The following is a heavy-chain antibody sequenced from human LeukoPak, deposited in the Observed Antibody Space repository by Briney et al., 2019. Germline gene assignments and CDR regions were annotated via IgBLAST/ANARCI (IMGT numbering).Heavy chain of an antibody. CDR2: ISYDGSNK. J-gene: IGHJ6*02. CDR1: GFTFSSYA. Sequence: GGSLRLSCAASGFTFSSYAMHWVRQAPGKGLGWVAVISYDGSNKYYADSVKGRFTISRDNSKNTLYLQMNSLRAEGTAVYYCARVRIPYYYYGMDVWGQGTTVTVSS. V-gene: IGHV3-30-3*01. CDR3: ARVRIPYYYYGMDV.